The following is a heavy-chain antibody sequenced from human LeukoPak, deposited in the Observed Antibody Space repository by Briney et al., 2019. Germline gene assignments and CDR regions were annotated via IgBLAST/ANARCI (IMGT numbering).Heavy chain of an antibody. J-gene: IGHJ5*02. CDR2: IIPIFGTA. CDR1: GGTFSIYA. V-gene: IGHV1-69*13. Sequence: SVKVSCKASGGTFSIYAISWVRQAPGQGLEWMGGIIPIFGTANYAQKFQGRVTITADESTSTAYMELRSLRSEDTAVYYCARAQYYYGSENWFDPWGQGTLVTVSS. D-gene: IGHD3-10*01. CDR3: ARAQYYYGSENWFDP.